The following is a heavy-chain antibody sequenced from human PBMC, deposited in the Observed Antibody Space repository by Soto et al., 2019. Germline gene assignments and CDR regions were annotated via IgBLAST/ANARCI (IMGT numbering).Heavy chain of an antibody. Sequence: QVQLVQSGAEVKKPGASMKVSCKTSGYTFNSYGISWVRQAPGQGLEWMGWISAYNGDTNYAQNLQGRVTITTDTSTSTAYMELRSLRSDDTAVYYCARHDAVPKLQNGMGVWGQGTTVTVSS. J-gene: IGHJ6*02. CDR1: GYTFNSYG. CDR2: ISAYNGDT. V-gene: IGHV1-18*04. D-gene: IGHD2-15*01. CDR3: ARHDAVPKLQNGMGV.